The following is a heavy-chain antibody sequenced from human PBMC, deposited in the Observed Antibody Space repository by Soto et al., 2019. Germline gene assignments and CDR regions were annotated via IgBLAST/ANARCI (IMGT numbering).Heavy chain of an antibody. CDR2: IYYSGST. V-gene: IGHV4-59*01. J-gene: IGHJ6*03. CDR3: ARGGQWLVNYYYYYMDV. D-gene: IGHD6-19*01. CDR1: GGSISSYY. Sequence: XXTLSLACTVSGGSISSYYWSWILQPPGKGLEWIGYIYYSGSTNYNPSLKSRVTISVDTSKNQFSLKLSSVTAADPAVYYCARGGQWLVNYYYYYMDVWGKGTTVTVSS.